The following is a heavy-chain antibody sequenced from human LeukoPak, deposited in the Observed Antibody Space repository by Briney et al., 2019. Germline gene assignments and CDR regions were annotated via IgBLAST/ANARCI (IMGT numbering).Heavy chain of an antibody. D-gene: IGHD4-17*01. V-gene: IGHV3-23*01. CDR3: ASYGDYYYFDY. Sequence: GGSLRLSCAASGFTFSSYGMSWVRQAPGKGLEWVSAISGSGGSTYYADSVKGRFTISRDNSKNTLYLQMNSLRAEDTAVYYCASYGDYYYFDYWGQGTLVTVSS. CDR1: GFTFSSYG. J-gene: IGHJ4*02. CDR2: ISGSGGST.